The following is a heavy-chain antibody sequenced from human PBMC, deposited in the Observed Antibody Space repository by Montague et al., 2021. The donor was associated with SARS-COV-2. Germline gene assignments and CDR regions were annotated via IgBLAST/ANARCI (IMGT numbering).Heavy chain of an antibody. CDR2: INQDGSVA. CDR1: GFTFSNYW. Sequence: SLRLSCAASGFTASGFTFSNYWMSWIRQAPGKGLEWVANINQDGSVASYVDSVKGRFTISRDNAKSSLYLQMNSLGAEDTAVYYCAKGDTAMAPYNWFDPWGQGTLVTVSS. J-gene: IGHJ5*02. D-gene: IGHD5-18*01. V-gene: IGHV3-7*03. CDR3: AKGDTAMAPYNWFDP.